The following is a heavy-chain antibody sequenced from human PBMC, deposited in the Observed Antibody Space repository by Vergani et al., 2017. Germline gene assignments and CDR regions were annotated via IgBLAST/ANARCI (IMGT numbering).Heavy chain of an antibody. D-gene: IGHD5-24*01. CDR3: AGDHRDYNNYPGTFDS. Sequence: QVQLVESGGGLVKPGGSLRLSCAASGFSFSDHYMTWIRQAPGKGLEWVSYISNSGNTIEYADSVKGRFSISRDNAKSSLFLQMDSLRAEDTAVYYCAGDHRDYNNYPGTFDSWGQGAMVTVSS. CDR1: GFSFSDHY. J-gene: IGHJ3*02. CDR2: ISNSGNTI. V-gene: IGHV3-11*01.